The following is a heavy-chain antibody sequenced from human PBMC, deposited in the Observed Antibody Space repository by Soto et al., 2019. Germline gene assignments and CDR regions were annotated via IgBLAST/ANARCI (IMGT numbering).Heavy chain of an antibody. J-gene: IGHJ4*02. CDR1: GGSFSGYY. V-gene: IGHV4-34*01. CDR3: ARGVRGYSYGKQATYFDY. D-gene: IGHD5-18*01. CDR2: INHSGST. Sequence: SETLSLTCAVYGGSFSGYYWSWIRQPPGKGLEWIGEINHSGSTNYNPSLKSRVTISVDTSKNQFSLKLSSVTAADTAVYYCARGVRGYSYGKQATYFDYWGQGTLVTVSS.